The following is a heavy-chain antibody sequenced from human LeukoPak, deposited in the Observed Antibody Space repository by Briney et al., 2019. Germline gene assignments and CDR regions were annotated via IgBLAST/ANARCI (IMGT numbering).Heavy chain of an antibody. J-gene: IGHJ5*02. CDR1: GGSISSYY. D-gene: IGHD1-26*01. Sequence: SETLSLTCTVSGGSISSYYWSWIRQPPGKGLEWIGYIYYSGSTNYNPSLKSRVTISVDTSKNQFSLKLSSVTAADTAVYYCAREGGSYFKAPWGQGTLVTVSS. V-gene: IGHV4-59*12. CDR2: IYYSGST. CDR3: AREGGSYFKAP.